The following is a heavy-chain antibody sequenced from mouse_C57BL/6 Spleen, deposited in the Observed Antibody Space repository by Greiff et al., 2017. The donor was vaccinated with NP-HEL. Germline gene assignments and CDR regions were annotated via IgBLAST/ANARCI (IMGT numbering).Heavy chain of an antibody. V-gene: IGHV7-3*01. CDR3: ARNYYGSEETGFAY. CDR1: GFTFTDYY. J-gene: IGHJ3*01. CDR2: IRNNADGYTT. Sequence: EVKLVESGGGLVQPGGSLSLSCAASGFTFTDYYMSWVRQPPGKALEWLGFIRNNADGYTTEYSSSVKGRFTISRDTSQSILYLQMNALRAEDSATYYCARNYYGSEETGFAYWGQGTLVTVSA. D-gene: IGHD1-1*01.